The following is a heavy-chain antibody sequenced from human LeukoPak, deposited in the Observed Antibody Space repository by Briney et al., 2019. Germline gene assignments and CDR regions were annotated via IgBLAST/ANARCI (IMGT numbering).Heavy chain of an antibody. CDR1: GFTFSSYW. J-gene: IGHJ4*02. CDR2: INQDGSNK. CDR3: AKKDGCSSGWYPDY. Sequence: SGGSLRLSCAASGFTFSSYWMSWVRQAPGKGLEWVANINQDGSNKYYADSVKGRFTISRDNSKNTLYLQMNSLRAEDTAVYYCAKKDGCSSGWYPDYWGQGTLVTVSS. V-gene: IGHV3-7*02. D-gene: IGHD6-19*01.